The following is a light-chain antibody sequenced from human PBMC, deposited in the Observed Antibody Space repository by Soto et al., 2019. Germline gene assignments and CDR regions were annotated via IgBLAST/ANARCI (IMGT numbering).Light chain of an antibody. CDR1: QSINIY. CDR3: QETSSGPPFT. V-gene: IGKV1-39*01. CDR2: GAT. J-gene: IGKJ3*01. Sequence: DIQMTQSPSSLSASIGDRVTIACRATQSINIYWNWYQQKPGKAPKLLIYGATTLQSGVPSRFSADGSGTNFNLTISSLQPEDFATYYCQETSSGPPFTFGPGTKVDI.